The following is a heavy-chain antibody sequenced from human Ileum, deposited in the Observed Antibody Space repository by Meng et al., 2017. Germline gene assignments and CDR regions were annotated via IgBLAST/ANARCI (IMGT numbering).Heavy chain of an antibody. D-gene: IGHD4-23*01. CDR2: ISHSGSA. CDR1: SGSISSNTY. J-gene: IGHJ4*02. CDR3: ARHGGYSQDF. Sequence: QVQVQESGPGLVRPSGTLSLTCAFSSGSISSNTYWSWVRQPPGKGLEWIGQISHSGSAYYNPSLKSRVTMSVDKSKSQFSLMLTSVTAADTAIYYCARHGGYSQDFWGQGTLVTVSS. V-gene: IGHV4-4*02.